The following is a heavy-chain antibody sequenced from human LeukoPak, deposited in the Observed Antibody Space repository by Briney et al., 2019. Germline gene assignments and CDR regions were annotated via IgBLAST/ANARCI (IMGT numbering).Heavy chain of an antibody. D-gene: IGHD3-16*01. J-gene: IGHJ4*02. CDR3: AKEKRGRSF. V-gene: IGHV3-9*01. CDR2: ISWNSGSI. Sequence: GRSLRLSCAASGFTFDDYAMHWVRQAPGKGLEWVSGISWNSGSIGYADSVKGRFTISRDNAKNSLYLQMNSLRAEDTALYYCAKEKRGRSFWGQGTLVTVSS. CDR1: GFTFDDYA.